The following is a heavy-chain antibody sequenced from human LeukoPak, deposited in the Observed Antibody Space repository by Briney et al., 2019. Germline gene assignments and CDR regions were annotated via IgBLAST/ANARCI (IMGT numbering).Heavy chain of an antibody. D-gene: IGHD6-19*01. Sequence: SETLSLTCTVSGVSISSSNSYWGWIRQPPGKGLEWIGSIYYSGSTNYNPSLKSRVTISVDTSKNQFSLKLSSVTAADTAVYYCARVKGRGWNYFDYWGQGTLVTVSS. J-gene: IGHJ4*02. CDR2: IYYSGST. CDR3: ARVKGRGWNYFDY. CDR1: GVSISSSNSY. V-gene: IGHV4-39*07.